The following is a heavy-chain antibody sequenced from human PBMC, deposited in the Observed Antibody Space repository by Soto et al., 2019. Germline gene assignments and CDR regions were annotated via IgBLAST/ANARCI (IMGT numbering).Heavy chain of an antibody. CDR1: GYTFTDCY. CDR2: INPNTGGT. Sequence: ASVKVSCKASGYTFTDCYLYWLRQAPGQGLEWMGGINPNTGGTIYAQRFQGRVTMTRETSVNTAYMDLNSLTSGDTAVYYCAINPIGGGAPYYFDYWGQGPLVTVSS. D-gene: IGHD3-16*01. J-gene: IGHJ4*02. V-gene: IGHV1-2*02. CDR3: AINPIGGGAPYYFDY.